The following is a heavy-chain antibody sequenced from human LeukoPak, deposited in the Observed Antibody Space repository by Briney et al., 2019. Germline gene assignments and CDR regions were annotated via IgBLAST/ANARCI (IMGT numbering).Heavy chain of an antibody. CDR1: GFTFSSNW. J-gene: IGHJ4*02. CDR3: ARDPAWGAIDY. Sequence: GGSLRLSCVASGFTFSSNWMSWVRQAPGKGLEWVAKINGDGSETHHADSVRGRFTISRDNAKSSLYLQMSSLRAEDTAVYYCARDPAWGAIDYWGQGTLVTVSS. D-gene: IGHD7-27*01. V-gene: IGHV3-7*01. CDR2: INGDGSET.